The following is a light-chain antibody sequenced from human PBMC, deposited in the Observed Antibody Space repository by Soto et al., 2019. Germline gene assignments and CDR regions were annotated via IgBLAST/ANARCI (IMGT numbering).Light chain of an antibody. V-gene: IGKV3-15*01. J-gene: IGKJ4*01. Sequence: EIVMTQSPATLSVSPGERATLSCRASQSFSSNLAWYQQKPGQAPRLLIYGASTRATGIPARFSGSGSGTEFTLTISSLQSEDFAVYYCQQRKYWPPLTFGGGTKVEIK. CDR2: GAS. CDR3: QQRKYWPPLT. CDR1: QSFSSN.